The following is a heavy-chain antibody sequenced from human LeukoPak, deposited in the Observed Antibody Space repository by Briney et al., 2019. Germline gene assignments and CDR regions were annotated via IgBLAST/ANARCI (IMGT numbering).Heavy chain of an antibody. CDR1: GGSISSYY. D-gene: IGHD3-22*01. CDR3: ARDGGRDSSGYFLFDY. Sequence: SETLSLTCTVSGGSISSYYWSWIRQPPGKGLEWIGYIYYSGSTNYNPSLKSRVTISVDTSKNQFSLKLSSVTAADTAVYYCARDGGRDSSGYFLFDYWGQGTLVTVSS. V-gene: IGHV4-59*01. CDR2: IYYSGST. J-gene: IGHJ4*02.